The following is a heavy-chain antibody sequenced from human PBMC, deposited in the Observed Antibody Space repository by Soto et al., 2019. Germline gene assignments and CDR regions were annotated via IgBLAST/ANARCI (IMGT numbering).Heavy chain of an antibody. CDR2: ISAYNGNT. Sequence: QVQLVQSGAEVKKPGASVKVSCKASGYTFTSYGISWVRQAPGQGLEWMGWISAYNGNTNYAQKLQGRVTMTTDTATGSANADLASALAVGAATSSSATTVGATLAFDIWGEGTM. J-gene: IGHJ3*02. CDR3: ATTVGATLAFDI. V-gene: IGHV1-18*01. D-gene: IGHD1-26*01. CDR1: GYTFTSYG.